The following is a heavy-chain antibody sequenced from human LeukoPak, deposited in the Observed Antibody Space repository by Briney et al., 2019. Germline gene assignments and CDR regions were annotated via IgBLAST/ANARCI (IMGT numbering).Heavy chain of an antibody. CDR3: ARDRWGERAFDT. J-gene: IGHJ3*02. CDR2: ITDDGTR. V-gene: IGHV3-74*03. D-gene: IGHD7-27*01. CDR1: GFTFSVYW. Sequence: GSLRLSCAASGFTFSVYWMHWVRQTPEKGLVWVSHITDDGTRTYADSVKGRFTISRDNAKNTVYLQMNSLRAEDTGMYFCARDRWGERAFDTWGQGTMVTVSS.